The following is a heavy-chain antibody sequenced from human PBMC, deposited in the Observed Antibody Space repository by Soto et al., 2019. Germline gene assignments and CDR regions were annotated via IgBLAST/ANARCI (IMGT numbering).Heavy chain of an antibody. CDR1: GFTFSSYA. V-gene: IGHV3-30-3*01. Sequence: PGGSLRLSCAASGFTFSSYAMHWVRQAPGKGLEWVAVISYDGSNKYYADSVKGRFTISRDNSKNTLYLQMNSLRAEDTAVYYCARDLEAGTFDYWGQGTLVTVSS. J-gene: IGHJ4*02. D-gene: IGHD6-19*01. CDR3: ARDLEAGTFDY. CDR2: ISYDGSNK.